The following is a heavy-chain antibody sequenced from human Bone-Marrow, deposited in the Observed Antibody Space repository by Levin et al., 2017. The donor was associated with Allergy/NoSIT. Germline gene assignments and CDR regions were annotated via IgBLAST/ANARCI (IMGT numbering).Heavy chain of an antibody. CDR1: GGSINNYY. J-gene: IGHJ6*03. Sequence: PSETLSLTCSVSGGSINNYYWTWVRQSPGAGLEWIGYIYYRGTTNYNSSLESRVTISVDTSRHQFYLTLNSVTAADTARYYCARMVTVVRGIIVPSYYFMDVWGKGTTVTVSS. V-gene: IGHV4-59*01. CDR2: IYYRGTT. CDR3: ARMVTVVRGIIVPSYYFMDV. D-gene: IGHD3-10*01.